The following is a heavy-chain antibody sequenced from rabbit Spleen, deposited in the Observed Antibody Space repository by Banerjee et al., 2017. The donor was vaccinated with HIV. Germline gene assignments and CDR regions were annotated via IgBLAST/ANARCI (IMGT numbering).Heavy chain of an antibody. CDR2: SNAITGKA. CDR1: GFSFSNKAV. D-gene: IGHD8-1*01. J-gene: IGHJ6*01. CDR3: ARGNGSSFSRYGMGL. Sequence: QQQLVESGGGLVKPGASLTLTCKASGFSFSNKAVMCFLRPAPGKGLEWVAWSNAITGKAVCASGAKGRFTISKTAANGVTLKMKSLTGADGAPYFCARGNGSSFSRYGMGLWGPGTLVP. V-gene: IGHV1S45*01.